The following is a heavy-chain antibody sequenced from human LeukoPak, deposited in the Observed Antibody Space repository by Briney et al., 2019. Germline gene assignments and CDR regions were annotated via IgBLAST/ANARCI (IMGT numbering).Heavy chain of an antibody. D-gene: IGHD6-6*01. Sequence: SQTLSLTCTVSGGSISSGVYYWSWIRQHPGKGLEWIGYIYYSGSTYYNPSLKSRVTISVDTSKNQFSLQLSSVTAADTAVYYCARGTLIAARSFDYWGQGTLVTVSS. CDR1: GGSISSGVYY. J-gene: IGHJ4*02. V-gene: IGHV4-31*03. CDR2: IYYSGST. CDR3: ARGTLIAARSFDY.